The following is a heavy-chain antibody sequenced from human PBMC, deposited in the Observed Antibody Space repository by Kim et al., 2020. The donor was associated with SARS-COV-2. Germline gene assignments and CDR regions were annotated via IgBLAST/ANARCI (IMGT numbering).Heavy chain of an antibody. J-gene: IGHJ6*02. CDR2: ISYDGSNK. V-gene: IGHV3-30-3*01. Sequence: GGSLRLSCAASGFTFSSYAMHWVRQAPGKGLEWVAVISYDGSNKYYADSVKGRFTISRDNSKNTLYLQMNSLRAEDTAVYYCARDENGARIQLWSTSYYYYGMDVWGQGTTVTVSS. CDR3: ARDENGARIQLWSTSYYYYGMDV. D-gene: IGHD5-18*01. CDR1: GFTFSSYA.